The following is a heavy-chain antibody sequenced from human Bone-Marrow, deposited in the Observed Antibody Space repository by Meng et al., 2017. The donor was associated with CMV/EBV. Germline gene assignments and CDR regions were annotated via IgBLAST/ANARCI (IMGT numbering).Heavy chain of an antibody. Sequence: GSLRLSCSVSGGSISSYYWSWIRQPPGKGLEWIGYVYYTGSSKYNPSLKSRVSISIDMSKNHFSLKLNSVTAADTAVYFCAGYTTWDWFDPWGQGTLVTVSS. V-gene: IGHV4-59*01. J-gene: IGHJ5*02. CDR2: VYYTGSS. CDR1: GGSISSYY. D-gene: IGHD2-2*02. CDR3: AGYTTWDWFDP.